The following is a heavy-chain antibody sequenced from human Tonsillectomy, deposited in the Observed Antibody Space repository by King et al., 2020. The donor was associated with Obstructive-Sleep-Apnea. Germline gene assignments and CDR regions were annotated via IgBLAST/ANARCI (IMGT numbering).Heavy chain of an antibody. D-gene: IGHD3-22*01. CDR3: AREYHYDSSGYNH. CDR1: GGSFISGDYR. V-gene: IGHV4-30-4*01. J-gene: IGHJ5*02. Sequence: QLQESGPGLVKPSQTLSLTCTVSGGSFISGDYRWSWIRQPPGKGLEWIGYIYYSGRTYYNTSLKSRITISVDTSRNQFSLELRSVTAADTAVYFCAREYHYDSSGYNHWGQGTLVTVSS. CDR2: IYYSGRT.